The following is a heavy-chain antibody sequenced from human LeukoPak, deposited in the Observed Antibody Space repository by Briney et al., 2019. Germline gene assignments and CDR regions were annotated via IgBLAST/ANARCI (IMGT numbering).Heavy chain of an antibody. Sequence: ASVKVCCKVSGYTLTELSMHWVRQAPGKGLGWMGGFDPEDGETIYAQKFQGRVTMTADTSTDTAYMEVSSLRSEDTAVYYCALGGGLRGWFDPWGQGTLVTASS. J-gene: IGHJ5*02. CDR2: FDPEDGET. V-gene: IGHV1-24*01. D-gene: IGHD2-15*01. CDR1: GYTLTELS. CDR3: ALGGGLRGWFDP.